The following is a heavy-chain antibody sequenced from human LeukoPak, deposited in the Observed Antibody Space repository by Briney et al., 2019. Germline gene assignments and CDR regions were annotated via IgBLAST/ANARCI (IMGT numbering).Heavy chain of an antibody. V-gene: IGHV4-59*12. CDR2: IYYSGST. CDR1: GGSISSYY. D-gene: IGHD5-24*01. J-gene: IGHJ4*02. Sequence: PSETLSLTCTVSGGSISSYYWSWIRQPPGKGLEWIGYIYYSGSTNYNPSLKSRVTISVDTSKNQFSLKLSSVTAADTAVYYCARGIASGWLHYFDYWGQGTLVTVSS. CDR3: ARGIASGWLHYFDY.